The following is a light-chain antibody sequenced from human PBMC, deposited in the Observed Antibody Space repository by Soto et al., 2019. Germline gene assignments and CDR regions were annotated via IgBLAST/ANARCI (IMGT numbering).Light chain of an antibody. Sequence: DIPMTQSPSSLSASVGDRVTITCRASQSIRSYLNWYQQKPGKAPKLLIYDASSLQSGVPSRFSGSGSWTDFTLTISNLQPEDFATYYCQQSYSTPLTVGGGTKVEIK. CDR2: DAS. V-gene: IGKV1-39*01. CDR1: QSIRSY. CDR3: QQSYSTPLT. J-gene: IGKJ4*01.